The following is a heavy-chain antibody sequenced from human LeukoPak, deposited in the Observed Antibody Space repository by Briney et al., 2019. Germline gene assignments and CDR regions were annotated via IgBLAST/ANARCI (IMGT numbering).Heavy chain of an antibody. Sequence: ASVKVSCKASGYTFTDYYIHWVRQGPGQGLEWMGLIHPRSSDTYFAQKFRGRVTMTRDTSISTVYMELNRLTSDDTAVYYCARDYSGSYDYWAQGTLVTISS. CDR2: IHPRSSDT. D-gene: IGHD1-26*01. V-gene: IGHV1-2*06. CDR1: GYTFTDYY. CDR3: ARDYSGSYDY. J-gene: IGHJ4*02.